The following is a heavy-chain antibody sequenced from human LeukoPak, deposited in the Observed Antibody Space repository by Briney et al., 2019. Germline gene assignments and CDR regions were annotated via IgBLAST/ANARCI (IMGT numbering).Heavy chain of an antibody. CDR2: ISSSGSTI. CDR1: GFTFSDYY. CDR3: ARGIRRPKYYYHYYYMDV. Sequence: KTGGSLRLSCAASGFTFSDYYMSWIRQAPGKGLEWGSFISSSGSTIYYADSVKGRLTISRDNAKNSLYLQMNSLRADDTAVYYCARGIRRPKYYYHYYYMDVWGKGTTVTVSS. V-gene: IGHV3-11*04. D-gene: IGHD1-1*01. J-gene: IGHJ6*03.